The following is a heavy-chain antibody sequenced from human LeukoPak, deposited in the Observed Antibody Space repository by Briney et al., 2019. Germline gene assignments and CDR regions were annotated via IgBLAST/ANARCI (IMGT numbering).Heavy chain of an antibody. V-gene: IGHV3-15*01. D-gene: IGHD3-10*01. CDR2: IKSKTDGGTT. CDR3: AKDSIPRFFGIFGY. J-gene: IGHJ4*02. CDR1: GFTFSNAW. Sequence: GGSLRLSCAASGFTFSNAWMSWVRQAPGKGLEWVGRIKSKTDGGTTDYAAPVKGRFTISRDDSKNTLYLQMNSLRAEDTAVYYCAKDSIPRFFGIFGYWGQGTLVTVSS.